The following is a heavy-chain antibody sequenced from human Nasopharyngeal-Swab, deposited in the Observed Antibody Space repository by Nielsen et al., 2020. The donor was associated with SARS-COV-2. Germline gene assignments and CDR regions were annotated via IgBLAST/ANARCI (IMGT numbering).Heavy chain of an antibody. CDR2: IYYSGST. V-gene: IGHV4-59*04. CDR1: GGSISSYY. D-gene: IGHD2-15*01. CDR3: ARQGGIYCSGGSCYTDY. Sequence: SETLSLTCTVSGGSISSYYWSWIRQPPGKGLEWIGYIYYSGSTYYNPSLKSRVTISVDTSKNQFSLKLSSVTAADTAVYYCARQGGIYCSGGSCYTDYWGQGTLVTVSS. J-gene: IGHJ4*02.